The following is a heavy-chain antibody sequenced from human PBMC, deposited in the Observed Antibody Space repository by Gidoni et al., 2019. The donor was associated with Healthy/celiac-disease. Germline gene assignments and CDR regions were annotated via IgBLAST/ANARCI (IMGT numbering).Heavy chain of an antibody. J-gene: IGHJ4*02. D-gene: IGHD6-6*01. CDR3: ARDIEYSSSSVDY. Sequence: EVQLVESGGGLVQPGGSLRLSWAASGFTFSSYSMNWVRQAPGKGLEWVSYISSSSSTIYYADSVKGRFTISRDNAKNSLYLQMNSLRAEDTAVYYCARDIEYSSSSVDYWGQGTLVTVSS. CDR1: GFTFSSYS. CDR2: ISSSSSTI. V-gene: IGHV3-48*04.